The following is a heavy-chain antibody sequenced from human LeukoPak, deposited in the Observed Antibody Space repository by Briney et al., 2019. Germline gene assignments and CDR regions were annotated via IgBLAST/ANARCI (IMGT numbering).Heavy chain of an antibody. CDR3: ARSDYGDDYFDY. Sequence: GGSLRLSCAASGFTFSSYGMHWVRQAPGKGLEWVAVISYDGTNKYYADSVKGRFTISRDNSKNTLDLQMNSLRAEDTAVYYCARSDYGDDYFDYWGQGTLVTVSS. CDR2: ISYDGTNK. CDR1: GFTFSSYG. D-gene: IGHD4-17*01. V-gene: IGHV3-30*03. J-gene: IGHJ4*02.